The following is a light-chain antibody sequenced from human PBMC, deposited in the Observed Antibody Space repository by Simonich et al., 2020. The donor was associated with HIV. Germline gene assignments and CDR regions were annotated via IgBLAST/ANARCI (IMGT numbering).Light chain of an antibody. CDR1: QGISSA. CDR3: QQFNSYPQFT. J-gene: IGKJ3*01. V-gene: IGKV1-13*02. Sequence: IQMTQSPSSLSASVGDRVTVTCRASQGISSALDWYQQKPGKAPKLLIYDASSLESGVPSRFSGSGSGTDFTLTISSLQPEDFATYYCQQFNSYPQFTFGPGTKVDIK. CDR2: DAS.